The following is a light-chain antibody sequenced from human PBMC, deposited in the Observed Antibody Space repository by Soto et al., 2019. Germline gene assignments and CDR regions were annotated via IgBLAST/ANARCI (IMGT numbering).Light chain of an antibody. CDR2: RNN. Sequence: QSVLTQPPSASATPGQRVTISCSGSSSNIGSNYVYWYQQLPGTAPKLLIYRNNQRPSGVADRFSGSKSGTSAYLAISGLRSEEEADYYCAAWDDSLSGVVFGGGPKLTVL. CDR3: AAWDDSLSGVV. CDR1: SSNIGSNY. V-gene: IGLV1-47*01. J-gene: IGLJ2*01.